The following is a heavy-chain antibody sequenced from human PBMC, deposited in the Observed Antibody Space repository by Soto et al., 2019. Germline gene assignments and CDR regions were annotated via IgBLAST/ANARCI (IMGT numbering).Heavy chain of an antibody. J-gene: IGHJ3*01. V-gene: IGHV3-74*01. CDR2: INSDGDST. D-gene: IGHD1-26*01. CDR3: ARGKWGAYDAFDV. Sequence: PGGSLRLSCAASGFTFSSYWMYWVRQAQGKGLVWVSRINSDGDSTNYADSVKGRCTISRDNAKNTLYLQMNSPRAEDTAVYYCARGKWGAYDAFDVWGQGTMVTVSS. CDR1: GFTFSSYW.